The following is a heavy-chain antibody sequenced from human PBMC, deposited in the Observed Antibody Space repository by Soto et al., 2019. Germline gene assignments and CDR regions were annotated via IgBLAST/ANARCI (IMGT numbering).Heavy chain of an antibody. CDR1: GFTFSSYA. CDR2: ISYDGSNK. J-gene: IGHJ4*02. D-gene: IGHD6-6*01. Sequence: GGSLRLSCAASGFTFSSYAMHWVRQAPGKGLEWVAVISYDGSNKYYADSVKGRFTISRDNSKNTLYLQMNSLRAEDTAVYYCASIAARRHWGQGTLVTVSS. CDR3: ASIAARRH. V-gene: IGHV3-30-3*01.